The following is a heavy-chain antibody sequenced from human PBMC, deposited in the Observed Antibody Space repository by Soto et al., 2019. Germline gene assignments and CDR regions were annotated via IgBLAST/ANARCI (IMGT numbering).Heavy chain of an antibody. Sequence: ASVKVSCKASGYTFTSYDINWVRQATGQGLEWMGWMNPNSGNTGYAQKLQGRVTMTRNTSISTAYKELSSLRSEDTVVYYCSRAYYRYFDWLLNAFDIWGQGTMVTVSS. D-gene: IGHD3-9*01. CDR2: MNPNSGNT. CDR1: GYTFTSYD. V-gene: IGHV1-8*01. CDR3: SRAYYRYFDWLLNAFDI. J-gene: IGHJ3*02.